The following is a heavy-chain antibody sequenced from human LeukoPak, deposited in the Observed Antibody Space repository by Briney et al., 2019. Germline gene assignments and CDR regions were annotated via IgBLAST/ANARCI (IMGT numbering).Heavy chain of an antibody. J-gene: IGHJ2*01. D-gene: IGHD4-17*01. CDR3: ARDTGWYFDL. Sequence: GGSLRLSCSASALTFSRYWLHWFRQHPGKGPVWFSRITGDGSSTTYADSVKGRFTISRDNAKNTLYLQMISLRAEDTAVYYCARDTGWYFDLWGRGTLVTVSS. CDR1: ALTFSRYW. V-gene: IGHV3-74*01. CDR2: ITGDGSST.